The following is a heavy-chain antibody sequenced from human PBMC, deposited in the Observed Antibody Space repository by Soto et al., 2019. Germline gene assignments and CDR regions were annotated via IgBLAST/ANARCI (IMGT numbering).Heavy chain of an antibody. V-gene: IGHV1-69*13. J-gene: IGHJ5*02. Sequence: GASVEVSCRSSVSTFATYDSNSVRQATGQGREWIGGIIPIFGTANYAQKFQGRVTITADESTSTAYMELSSLRSEDTAVYYCAREQNPTNGFDPWGQGTLGTSPQ. CDR1: VSTFATYD. CDR2: IIPIFGTA. CDR3: AREQNPTNGFDP.